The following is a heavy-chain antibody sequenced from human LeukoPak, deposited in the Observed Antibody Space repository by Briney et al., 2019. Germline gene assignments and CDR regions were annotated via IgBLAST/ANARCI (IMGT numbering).Heavy chain of an antibody. CDR3: ARSIAAAFDY. Sequence: PSETLSLTCTVSGGSISSSSYYWGWIRQPPGKGLEWIGSIYYSGSTYYNPPLKSRVTISVDTSKNQFSLKLSSVTAADTAVYYCARSIAAAFDYWGQGTLVTVSS. CDR2: IYYSGST. V-gene: IGHV4-39*01. D-gene: IGHD6-13*01. J-gene: IGHJ4*02. CDR1: GGSISSSSYY.